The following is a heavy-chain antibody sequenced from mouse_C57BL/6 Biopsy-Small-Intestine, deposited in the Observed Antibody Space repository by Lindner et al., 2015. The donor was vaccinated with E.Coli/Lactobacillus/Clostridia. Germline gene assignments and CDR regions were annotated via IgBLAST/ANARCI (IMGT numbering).Heavy chain of an antibody. J-gene: IGHJ2*01. CDR2: IIPIFGTA. D-gene: IGHD3-3*01. CDR1: GGTSSNYA. CDR3: AREGPLAAAPEAYFEY. V-gene: IGHV1-81*01. Sequence: SVKVSCKASGGTSSNYAISWVRQAPGQGLEWMGGIIPIFGTANYAQKFQGRVTITADESTSTVYMELSSLRSEDTAVYYCAREGPLAAAPEAYFEYWGQGTPVTVSS.